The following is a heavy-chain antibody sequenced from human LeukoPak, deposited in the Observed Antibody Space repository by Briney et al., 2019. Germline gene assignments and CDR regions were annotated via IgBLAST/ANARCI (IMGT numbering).Heavy chain of an antibody. CDR1: GFTFSSYA. CDR3: AKAHLHDYYDSSGYYFELDY. Sequence: PGASLRLSCAASGFTFSSYAMSWVRQAPGKGLEWVSAISGSGGSTYYADPVKGRFTISRDNSKNTLYLQMNSLRAEDTAVYYCAKAHLHDYYDSSGYYFELDYWGQGTLATVSS. J-gene: IGHJ4*02. D-gene: IGHD3-22*01. CDR2: ISGSGGST. V-gene: IGHV3-23*01.